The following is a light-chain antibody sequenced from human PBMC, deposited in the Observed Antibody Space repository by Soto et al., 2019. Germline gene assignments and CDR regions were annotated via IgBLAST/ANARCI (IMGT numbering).Light chain of an antibody. J-gene: IGKJ4*01. CDR1: QSVSSY. Sequence: EIVLTQSPATLSLSPGSRASLSCRASQSVSSYLAWYQQKPAQAPRLLIYDASTRATGIPARFSGSGSGTDFTLTITGLEPEDFAVYYCQQSSDRPSTFGGGTKVEIK. CDR3: QQSSDRPST. V-gene: IGKV3-11*01. CDR2: DAS.